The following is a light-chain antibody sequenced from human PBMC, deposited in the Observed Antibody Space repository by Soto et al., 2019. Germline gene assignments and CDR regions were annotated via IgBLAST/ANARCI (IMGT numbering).Light chain of an antibody. V-gene: IGKV3-15*01. CDR2: GAS. CDR3: QQYNNWPPNT. Sequence: EIVMTQSPATLSVSPGERATLSCRASQSVSSNLAWYKQKPSQAPRLLIYGASTKATGNPARFRGSGSGTEFTLSISILQSEDFAVYYCQQYNNWPPNTFGQGTKVDIK. CDR1: QSVSSN. J-gene: IGKJ2*01.